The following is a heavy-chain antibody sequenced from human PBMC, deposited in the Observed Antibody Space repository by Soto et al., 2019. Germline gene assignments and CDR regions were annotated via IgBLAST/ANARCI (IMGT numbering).Heavy chain of an antibody. CDR3: VRVVESYYYDSSGPVDY. V-gene: IGHV4-39*01. D-gene: IGHD3-22*01. CDR1: GGSISSSSYY. J-gene: IGHJ4*02. Sequence: PSETLSLTCTVSGGSISSSSYYWGWIRQPPGKGLEWIGSIYYSGSTYYNPSLKSRVTISVDTSKNQFSLKLSSVTAADTAVYYCVRVVESYYYDSSGPVDYWGQGTLVTV. CDR2: IYYSGST.